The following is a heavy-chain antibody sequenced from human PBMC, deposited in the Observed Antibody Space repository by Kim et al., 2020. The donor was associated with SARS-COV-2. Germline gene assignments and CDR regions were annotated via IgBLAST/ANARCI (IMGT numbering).Heavy chain of an antibody. Sequence: SETLSLTCAVYGGSFSGYYWSWIRQPPGKGLEWIGEINHSGSTNYNPSLKSRVTISVDTSKNQFSLKLSSVTAADTAVYYCASQGGRSQRGDYAYWGQGTLVTVSS. CDR1: GGSFSGYY. D-gene: IGHD4-17*01. V-gene: IGHV4-34*01. J-gene: IGHJ4*02. CDR2: INHSGST. CDR3: ASQGGRSQRGDYAY.